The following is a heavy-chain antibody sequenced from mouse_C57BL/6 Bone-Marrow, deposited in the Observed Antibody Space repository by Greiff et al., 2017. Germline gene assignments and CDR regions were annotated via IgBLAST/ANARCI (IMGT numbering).Heavy chain of an antibody. V-gene: IGHV1-64*01. CDR2: IHPNSGST. Sequence: VKLMESGAELVKPGASVKLSCKASGYTFTSYWMHWVKQRPGQGLEWIGMIHPNSGSTNYNEKFKSKATLTVDKSSSTAYMQLSSLTSEDSAVYYCARSKSHSNYDYWGQGTTLTVSS. D-gene: IGHD2-5*01. J-gene: IGHJ2*01. CDR1: GYTFTSYW. CDR3: ARSKSHSNYDY.